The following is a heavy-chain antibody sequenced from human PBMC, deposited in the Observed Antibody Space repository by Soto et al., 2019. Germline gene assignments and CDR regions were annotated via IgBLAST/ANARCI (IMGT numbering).Heavy chain of an antibody. J-gene: IGHJ6*02. CDR3: ARAIVVTIGGMDV. V-gene: IGHV4-30-4*01. CDR1: GGSISSADYY. D-gene: IGHD5-12*01. Sequence: SETLSLTCTVSGGSISSADYYWSWVRQPPGKGLEWIGYIYYSGSTFFDPSLKSRVTISKDTSRNQFSLRLNSVTAADTAVYYCARAIVVTIGGMDVWGQGTTVTVSS. CDR2: IYYSGST.